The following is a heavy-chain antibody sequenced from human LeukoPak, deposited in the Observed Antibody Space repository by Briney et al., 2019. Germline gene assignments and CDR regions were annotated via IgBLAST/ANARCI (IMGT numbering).Heavy chain of an antibody. CDR3: AKALYGGHDY. Sequence: PGGSLRLSCAASGSTFSSYTMSWVRQAPGKGLECVSALSGNGNTIYYADSVKGRFTISRDNSKNTLSLQMNSLRAEDTAVYYCAKALYGGHDYWGQGTLVTVSS. CDR2: LSGNGNTI. D-gene: IGHD4-23*01. V-gene: IGHV3-23*01. CDR1: GSTFSSYT. J-gene: IGHJ4*02.